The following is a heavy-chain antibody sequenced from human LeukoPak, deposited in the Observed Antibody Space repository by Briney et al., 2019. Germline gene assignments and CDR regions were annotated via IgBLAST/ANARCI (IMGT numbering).Heavy chain of an antibody. CDR2: VNPNSGDT. V-gene: IGHV1-2*02. J-gene: IGHJ5*02. D-gene: IGHD3/OR15-3a*01. CDR1: AYTFTSYH. CDR3: ARGVTETTIGLTKFDP. Sequence: GASVTLSFTSSAYTFTSYHIHRVRHAPGQGHEREGWVNPNSGDTHYAQSFQGRVTMTRDTSISTVYMDMSRLTSDDAAAYYCARGVTETTIGLTKFDPWGQGTLVTVSS.